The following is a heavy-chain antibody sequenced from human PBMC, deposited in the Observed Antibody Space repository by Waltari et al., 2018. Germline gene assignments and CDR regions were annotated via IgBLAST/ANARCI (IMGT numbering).Heavy chain of an antibody. CDR3: ASMDSYGLFDY. Sequence: EVQLVESGGGLVQPGGSLRLSCAASGFPFSSYEMNWVRQAPGKGLEWVSYISSSGSTIYYADSVKGRFTISRDNAKNSLYLQMNSLRAEDTAVYYCASMDSYGLFDYWGQGTLVTVSS. CDR1: GFPFSSYE. D-gene: IGHD5-18*01. CDR2: ISSSGSTI. J-gene: IGHJ4*02. V-gene: IGHV3-48*03.